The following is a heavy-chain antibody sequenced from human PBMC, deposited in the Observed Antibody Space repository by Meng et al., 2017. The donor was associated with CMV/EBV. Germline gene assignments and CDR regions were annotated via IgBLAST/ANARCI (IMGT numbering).Heavy chain of an antibody. Sequence: GESLKISCAASGFTFDDYTMHWVRQAPGKGLEWVSLISWDGGSTYYADSVKGRFTISRDNSKNSLYLQMNSLRTEDTALYYCAKGLNYAVDYWGQGTLVTSPQ. CDR2: ISWDGGST. CDR1: GFTFDDYT. J-gene: IGHJ4*02. V-gene: IGHV3-43*01. CDR3: AKGLNYAVDY. D-gene: IGHD4-11*01.